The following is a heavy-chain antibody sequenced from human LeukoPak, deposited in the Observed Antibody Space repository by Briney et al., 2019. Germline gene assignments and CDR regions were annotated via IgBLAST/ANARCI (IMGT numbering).Heavy chain of an antibody. J-gene: IGHJ3*02. V-gene: IGHV4-39*01. D-gene: IGHD4-11*01. CDR3: ARPYSNYVGNDAFAI. CDR2: IHYSGGA. CDR1: GGSISSSSYY. Sequence: PSETLSLTCTVSGGSISSSSYYWGWIRQPPGKGLEWIGTIHYSGGAYYNPSLQSRVTISVDTSRNQFSLKLTSATAADTAVYYCARPYSNYVGNDAFAIWGQGTMVTVSS.